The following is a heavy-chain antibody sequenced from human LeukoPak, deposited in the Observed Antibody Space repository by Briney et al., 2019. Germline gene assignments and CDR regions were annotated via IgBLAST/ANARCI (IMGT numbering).Heavy chain of an antibody. CDR3: ARGGRSYGSVGDFDY. D-gene: IGHD3-10*01. J-gene: IGHJ4*02. CDR1: GYTFTSYA. Sequence: GASVKVSCKASGYTFTSYAMNWVRQAPGQGLEWMGWINTNTGNPTYAQGFTGRFVFSLDTSVSTAYLQISSLKAEDTAVYYCARGGRSYGSVGDFDYWGQGTLVTVSS. CDR2: INTNTGNP. V-gene: IGHV7-4-1*02.